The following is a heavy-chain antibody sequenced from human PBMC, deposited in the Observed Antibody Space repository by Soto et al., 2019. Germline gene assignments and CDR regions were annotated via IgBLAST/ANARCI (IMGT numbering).Heavy chain of an antibody. V-gene: IGHV1-46*01. CDR1: GYTFTSYY. CDR2: INPSGGST. Sequence: ASVKVSCKASGYTFTSYYMHWVLQAPGQGLEWMGIINPSGGSTSYAQKFQGRVTMTRDTSTSTVYMELSSLRSEDTAVYYCARGDNEYSSWGWFDPWGQGTLVTVSS. D-gene: IGHD6-6*01. CDR3: ARGDNEYSSWGWFDP. J-gene: IGHJ5*02.